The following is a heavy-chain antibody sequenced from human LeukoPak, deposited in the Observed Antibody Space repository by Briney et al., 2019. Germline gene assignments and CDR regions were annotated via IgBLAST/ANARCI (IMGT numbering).Heavy chain of an antibody. CDR1: GGSTSSYY. V-gene: IGHV4-4*07. Sequence: PSETLSLTCTVSGGSTSSYYWSWIRQPAGKGLEWIGRIYTSGSTNYNTSFKSGVTMSVDTSKNQFSLKLSSVTAADTAVYYCASGRFGGGDAGGYWGQGTLVTVSS. CDR2: IYTSGST. CDR3: ASGRFGGGDAGGY. D-gene: IGHD2-21*02. J-gene: IGHJ4*02.